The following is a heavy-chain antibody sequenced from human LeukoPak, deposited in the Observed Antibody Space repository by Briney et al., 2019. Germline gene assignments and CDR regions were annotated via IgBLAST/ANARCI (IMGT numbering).Heavy chain of an antibody. CDR1: GGSVSSDSYF. Sequence: PSETLSLTCTVSGGSVSSDSYFWTWIRQPPGEGLEWIGYIYYSGSTNYNPSLKSRVTISLNTSKSQISLKLSSVTAADTAVYYCARGQRRLQDYWGQGTLVTVSS. V-gene: IGHV4-61*01. CDR3: ARGQRRLQDY. J-gene: IGHJ4*02. CDR2: IYYSGST.